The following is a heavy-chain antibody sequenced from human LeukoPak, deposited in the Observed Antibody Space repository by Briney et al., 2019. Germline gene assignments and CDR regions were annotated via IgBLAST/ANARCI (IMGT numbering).Heavy chain of an antibody. D-gene: IGHD6-19*01. J-gene: IGHJ4*02. Sequence: WETLSLTCTVSGGSISSSSYYWGWIPQPPAKGLEWSGSIYYNGTTYYNASLKSRVTISVDTSKNQLSPKLSSVTAADTAVYYCARRSIAVDCFDYWGQGTLVTVSS. CDR1: GGSISSSSYY. V-gene: IGHV4-39*01. CDR3: ARRSIAVDCFDY. CDR2: IYYNGTT.